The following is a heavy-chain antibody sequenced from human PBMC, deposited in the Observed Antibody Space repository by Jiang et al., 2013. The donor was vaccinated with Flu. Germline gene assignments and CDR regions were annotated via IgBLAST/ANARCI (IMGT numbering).Heavy chain of an antibody. Sequence: EVKKPGASVKVSCKASGYTFTSYAMHWVRQAPGQRLEWMGWINAGNGNTKYSQKFQGRVTITRDTSASTAYMELSSLRSEDTAVYYCARGPRYYYDSSGYYFDYWGQGTLVTVSS. CDR1: GYTFTSYA. J-gene: IGHJ4*02. D-gene: IGHD3-22*01. CDR2: INAGNGNT. CDR3: ARGPRYYYDSSGYYFDY. V-gene: IGHV1-3*01.